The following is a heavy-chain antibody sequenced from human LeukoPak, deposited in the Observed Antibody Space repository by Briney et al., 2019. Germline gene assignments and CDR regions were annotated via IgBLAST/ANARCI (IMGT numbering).Heavy chain of an antibody. V-gene: IGHV4-34*01. CDR2: MNHSGST. J-gene: IGHJ5*02. CDR1: GGSFSGYY. CDR3: ARGYRAVVAAYNWFDP. D-gene: IGHD2-15*01. Sequence: PSETLSLTCAVYGGSFSGYYWSWIRQPPGKGLEWIGEMNHSGSTNYNPSLKSRVTISVDTSKNQFSLKLSSVTAADTAVYYCARGYRAVVAAYNWFDPWGQGTLVTVSS.